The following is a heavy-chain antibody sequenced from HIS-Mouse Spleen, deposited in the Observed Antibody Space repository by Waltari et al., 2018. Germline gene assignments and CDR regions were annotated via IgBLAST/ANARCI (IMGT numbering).Heavy chain of an antibody. CDR2: IHYSGST. Sequence: GPGLVKPSETLSLTCPVSGGSISSSSYYWGWIRQPPGKGLEWIGSIHYSGSTYYNPSLKSRVTISVDTSKNQFSLKLSSVTAADTAVYYCAREIPYSSSWYDWYFDLWGRGTLVTVSS. V-gene: IGHV4-39*07. CDR1: GGSISSSSYY. CDR3: AREIPYSSSWYDWYFDL. J-gene: IGHJ2*01. D-gene: IGHD6-13*01.